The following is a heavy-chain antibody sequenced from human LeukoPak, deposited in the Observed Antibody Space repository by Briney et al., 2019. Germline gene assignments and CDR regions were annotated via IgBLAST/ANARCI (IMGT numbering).Heavy chain of an antibody. CDR1: GFTFSNAW. J-gene: IGHJ4*02. CDR2: IKSKTDGGTT. V-gene: IGHV3-15*01. Sequence: PGGSLRLSCAASGFTFSNAWMSWVRQAPGKGLEWVGRIKSKTDGGTTDYAAPVKGRFTISRDDSKNTLYLQMNSLKTEDTAVYHCTTGRGGYDSYYIDYWGQGTLVTVSS. D-gene: IGHD5-12*01. CDR3: TTGRGGYDSYYIDY.